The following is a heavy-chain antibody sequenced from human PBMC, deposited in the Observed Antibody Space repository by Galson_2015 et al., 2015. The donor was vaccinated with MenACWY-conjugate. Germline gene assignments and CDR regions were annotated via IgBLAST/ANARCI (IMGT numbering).Heavy chain of an antibody. V-gene: IGHV3-48*02. Sequence: SLRLSCAASGFTFRSHGMNWVRQAPGKGLEWVSYISSNTENKHYADSVKGRFTTSRDNAKNLLYLDMNSLRDEDTAVYYCARDVHDRSGYYSDFDYWGQGTLVTVSS. CDR1: GFTFRSHG. CDR3: ARDVHDRSGYYSDFDY. CDR2: ISSNTENK. D-gene: IGHD3-22*01. J-gene: IGHJ4*02.